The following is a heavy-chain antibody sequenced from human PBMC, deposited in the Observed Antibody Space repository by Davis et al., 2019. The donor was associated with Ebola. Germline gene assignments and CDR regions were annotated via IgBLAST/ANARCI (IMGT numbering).Heavy chain of an antibody. J-gene: IGHJ5*02. CDR3: ARGCGGDCYDWFDP. CDR1: GFTFSSYS. V-gene: IGHV3-21*01. CDR2: ISSSSSYI. Sequence: ESLKISCAASGFTFSSYSMNWVRQAPGKGLEWVSSISSSSSYIYYADSVKGRFTISRDNAKNSLYLQMNSLRAEDTAVYYCARGCGGDCYDWFDPWGQGTLVTVSS. D-gene: IGHD2-21*02.